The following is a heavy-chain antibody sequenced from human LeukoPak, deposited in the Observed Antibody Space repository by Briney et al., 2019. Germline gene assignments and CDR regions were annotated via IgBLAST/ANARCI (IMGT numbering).Heavy chain of an antibody. CDR1: GGSISSSSYY. CDR2: IYYSGST. J-gene: IGHJ4*02. CDR3: ARHEPGYAPSDY. Sequence: PSETLSLTCTVSGGSISSSSYYWGWIRQPPGKGLEWIGSIYYSGSTYYNPSLKSRVTIFVDTSKNQFSLKLSSVTAADTAVYYCARHEPGYAPSDYWGQGTLVTVSS. V-gene: IGHV4-39*01. D-gene: IGHD5-12*01.